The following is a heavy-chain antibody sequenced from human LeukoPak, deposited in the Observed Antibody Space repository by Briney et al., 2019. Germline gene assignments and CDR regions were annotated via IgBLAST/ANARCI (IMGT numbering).Heavy chain of an antibody. D-gene: IGHD3-10*01. V-gene: IGHV4-34*01. CDR3: ARGLRGVIRWFDP. J-gene: IGHJ5*02. CDR1: GGSISSYY. CDR2: INHSGST. Sequence: PSETLSLTCTVSGGSISSYYWSWIRQPPGKGLEWIGEINHSGSTNYNPSLKSRVTISVDTSKNQFSLKLSSVTAADTAVYYCARGLRGVIRWFDPWGQGTLVTVSS.